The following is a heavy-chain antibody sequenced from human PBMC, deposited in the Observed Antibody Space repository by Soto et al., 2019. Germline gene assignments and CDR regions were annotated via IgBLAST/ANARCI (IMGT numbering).Heavy chain of an antibody. J-gene: IGHJ4*02. CDR2: ISSNGGST. Sequence: EVQLVESGGGLVQPGGSLRLSCAASGFTFSSYAMHWVRQAPGKGLEYVSAISSNGGSTYYANSVKGRFTISRDNSKNTLYLQMGSLRAEDMADYYCARKRYASGSYSFDYWGQGTLVTVSS. CDR3: ARKRYASGSYSFDY. V-gene: IGHV3-64*01. D-gene: IGHD3-10*01. CDR1: GFTFSSYA.